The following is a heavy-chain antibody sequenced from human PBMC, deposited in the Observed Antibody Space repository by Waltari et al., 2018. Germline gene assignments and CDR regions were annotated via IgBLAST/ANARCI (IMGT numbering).Heavy chain of an antibody. CDR3: ARGSVRVVWTLDY. CDR2: INPSGGST. J-gene: IGHJ4*02. CDR1: GYSFITNY. D-gene: IGHD3-10*01. Sequence: QVQLVQSGAEVKKPGASVKVSCKASGYSFITNYMPWVRQAPGQGLGWMGIINPSGGSTNFEQKFQGRVTVTRDTSTSTVYMEVRSLRSEDTAVYYCARGSVRVVWTLDYWGPGTLVTVSS. V-gene: IGHV1-46*01.